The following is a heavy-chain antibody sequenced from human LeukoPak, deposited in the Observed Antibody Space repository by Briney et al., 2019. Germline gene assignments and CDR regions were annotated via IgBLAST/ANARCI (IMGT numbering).Heavy chain of an antibody. CDR1: GFTFSRYW. D-gene: IGHD3-9*01. Sequence: GGSLRLSCAASGFTFSRYWMSWVRQAPGKGLEWVANINQDGSEKYYVDSVKGRFTISRDNAKNSLYLQMNSLGAGDTAVFYCAREGFYDILTASLDYWGQGTLVTVSS. J-gene: IGHJ4*02. CDR3: AREGFYDILTASLDY. V-gene: IGHV3-7*03. CDR2: INQDGSEK.